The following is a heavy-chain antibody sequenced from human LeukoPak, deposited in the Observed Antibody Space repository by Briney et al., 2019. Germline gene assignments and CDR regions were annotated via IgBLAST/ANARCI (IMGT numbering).Heavy chain of an antibody. CDR3: ASSPRYFDWLLYS. CDR2: INPNSGGT. CDR1: GYTFTGYY. J-gene: IGHJ5*02. V-gene: IGHV1-2*02. Sequence: VASVKVSCKASGYTFTGYYMHWVRQAPGQGLEWMGWINPNSGGTNYAQKFQGRVTMTRDTSISTAYMELSRLRSDDTAVYYCASSPRYFDWLLYSWGQGTLVTVSS. D-gene: IGHD3-9*01.